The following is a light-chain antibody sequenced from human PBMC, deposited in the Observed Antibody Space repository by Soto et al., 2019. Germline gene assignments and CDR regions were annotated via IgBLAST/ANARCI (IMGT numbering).Light chain of an antibody. CDR2: KAS. V-gene: IGKV1-5*03. J-gene: IGKJ2*01. Sequence: DILVTQSPSTLSASVGDTITITCRASQSDTSWLAWYQQKPGKAPKLLIYKASSLESGVPSRFSGSGSGTEFTLTISSLQPDDFATYYCHHYNTYPFTFGQGTKLEIK. CDR3: HHYNTYPFT. CDR1: QSDTSW.